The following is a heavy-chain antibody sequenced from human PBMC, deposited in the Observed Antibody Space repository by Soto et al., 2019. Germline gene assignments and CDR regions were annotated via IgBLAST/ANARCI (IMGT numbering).Heavy chain of an antibody. CDR2: IKQDGSDK. Sequence: PGWSLRLSCAASGFTFSSYWMSWVRQAPGQGLEWVANIKQDGSDKYYVDSVKGRFTISRDNAKNSPYLQMNSLRAEDTAVYYCATSAAAPGNYWGQGTLVTVSS. J-gene: IGHJ4*02. CDR1: GFTFSSYW. D-gene: IGHD6-13*01. V-gene: IGHV3-7*01. CDR3: ATSAAAPGNY.